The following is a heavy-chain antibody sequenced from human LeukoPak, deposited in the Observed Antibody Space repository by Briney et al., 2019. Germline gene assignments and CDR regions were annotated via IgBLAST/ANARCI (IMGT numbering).Heavy chain of an antibody. D-gene: IGHD6-19*01. J-gene: IGHJ4*02. V-gene: IGHV3-23*01. Sequence: GGALRLSCAASGFTFSNYGMSWVRQAPGKGLEWVSAISGSGGSTYYADSVKGRFTISRDNSKNTLYLQMKSLRAEDTAVYYCAKFSQWPALDCWGQGTLVTVSS. CDR1: GFTFSNYG. CDR3: AKFSQWPALDC. CDR2: ISGSGGST.